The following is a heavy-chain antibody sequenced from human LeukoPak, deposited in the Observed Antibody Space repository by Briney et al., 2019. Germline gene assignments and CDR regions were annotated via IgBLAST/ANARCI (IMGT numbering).Heavy chain of an antibody. J-gene: IGHJ4*02. D-gene: IGHD2-8*01. CDR3: AKWASDNRAFDL. V-gene: IGHV4-4*07. Sequence: SETPSLTPAVSRGSTRTYYWCSSPEPAGTRLEWSGRIYTSGSTNYNPSLKSRVTISVDTSKTQFSLRLSSVTAAATAVYFCAKWASDNRAFDLWGQGTLVTVSS. CDR1: RGSTRTYY. CDR2: IYTSGST.